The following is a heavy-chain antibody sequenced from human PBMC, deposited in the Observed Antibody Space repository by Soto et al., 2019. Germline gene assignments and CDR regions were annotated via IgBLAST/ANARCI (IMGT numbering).Heavy chain of an antibody. CDR1: GFTFFSYG. CDR2: ISYDGSNK. J-gene: IGHJ4*02. D-gene: IGHD3-3*01. V-gene: IGHV3-30*18. CDR3: AKDRAGDIYVAARSGLDY. Sequence: GGSLRLSCAASGFTFFSYGMHWVRQAPGKGLEWVAVISYDGSNKYCGDSVKGRFTISRDNSKNTLYLQMNSLRADDTAVYYCAKDRAGDIYVAARSGLDYWGQGTLVTVYS.